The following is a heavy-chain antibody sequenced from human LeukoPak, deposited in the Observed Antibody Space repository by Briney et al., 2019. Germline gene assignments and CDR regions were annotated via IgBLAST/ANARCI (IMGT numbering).Heavy chain of an antibody. D-gene: IGHD1-26*01. J-gene: IGHJ5*02. CDR3: ARHSGGTYYVNFDP. Sequence: SETLSLTCAVYGGPSSGYYWSWIRQPPGKGLEWIGEINHSGSTNYNPSLKSRVTISVDTSKNQFSLKLSSVTAADTAVYYCARHSGGTYYVNFDPWGQGTLVTVSS. CDR2: INHSGST. CDR1: GGPSSGYY. V-gene: IGHV4-34*01.